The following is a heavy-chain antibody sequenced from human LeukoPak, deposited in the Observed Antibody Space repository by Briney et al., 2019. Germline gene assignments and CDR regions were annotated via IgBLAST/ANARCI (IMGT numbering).Heavy chain of an antibody. CDR1: GGTFISYA. CDR2: IIPIFGTA. V-gene: IGHV1-69*13. CDR3: ARGRDGYNWADY. D-gene: IGHD5-24*01. Sequence: GASVKVSCKASGGTFISYAISWVRQAPGQGLEWMGGIIPIFGTANYAQKFQGRVTITADESTSTAYMELSSLRSEDTAVYYCARGRDGYNWADYWGQGTLVTVSS. J-gene: IGHJ4*02.